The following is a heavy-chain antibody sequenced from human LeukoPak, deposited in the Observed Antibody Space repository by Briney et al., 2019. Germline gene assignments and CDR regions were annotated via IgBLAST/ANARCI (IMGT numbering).Heavy chain of an antibody. CDR2: ISGSGGST. J-gene: IGHJ6*03. V-gene: IGHV3-23*01. CDR3: AKAYSSNFYYYYYYMDV. Sequence: GGSLRLSCAASGFTFSSYAMSWVRQAPGKGLEWVSAISGSGGSTYYADSVKGRFTISRDNSKNTLYLQMNNLRAEDTAVYYCAKAYSSNFYYYYYYMDVWGKGTTVTVSS. D-gene: IGHD6-19*01. CDR1: GFTFSSYA.